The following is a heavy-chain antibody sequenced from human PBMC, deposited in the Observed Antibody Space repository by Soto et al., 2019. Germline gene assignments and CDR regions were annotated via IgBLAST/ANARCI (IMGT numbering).Heavy chain of an antibody. J-gene: IGHJ4*02. Sequence: GESLKISFKGSGYSFTSYWIGWVRQMPGKGLEWMGIIYPGDSDTRYSPSFQGQVTISADKSISTAYLQWSSLKASDTAMYYCARRPVPLYTAMVTYFDYWGQGTLVTVSS. CDR3: ARRPVPLYTAMVTYFDY. V-gene: IGHV5-51*01. D-gene: IGHD5-18*01. CDR2: IYPGDSDT. CDR1: GYSFTSYW.